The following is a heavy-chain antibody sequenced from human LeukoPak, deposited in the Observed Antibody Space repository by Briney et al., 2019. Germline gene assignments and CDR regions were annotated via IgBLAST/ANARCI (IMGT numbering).Heavy chain of an antibody. V-gene: IGHV2-70*01. CDR2: IHWNDDK. J-gene: IGHJ4*02. Sequence: SGPALVKPTQTLTLTCTFSGFSLTTSGLSVSWIRQPPGKALEWLALIHWNDDKHYSTSLKTRLTISKDTSKTQVVLTMTNMDPVDTATYYCARISGSGTYHDYWGQGALVTVSS. CDR3: ARISGSGTYHDY. D-gene: IGHD1-26*01. CDR1: GFSLTTSGLS.